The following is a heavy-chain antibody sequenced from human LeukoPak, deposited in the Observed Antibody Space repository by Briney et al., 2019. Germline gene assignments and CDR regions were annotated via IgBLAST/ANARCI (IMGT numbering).Heavy chain of an antibody. CDR1: GGSISSYY. V-gene: IGHV4-59*08. CDR3: ARHGHGWFDP. Sequence: SETLSLTCTVSGGSISSYYWSWIRQPPGKGLEWIGYIYYSGSTNYNPSLKSRVTISVDTSKNQFSLKLSSVTAADTAVYYCARHGHGWFDPWGQGTLVTVSS. J-gene: IGHJ5*02. CDR2: IYYSGST.